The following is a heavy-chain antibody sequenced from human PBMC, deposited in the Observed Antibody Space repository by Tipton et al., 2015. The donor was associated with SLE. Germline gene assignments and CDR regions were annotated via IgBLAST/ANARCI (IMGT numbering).Heavy chain of an antibody. CDR2: VYPTNGDT. CDR3: VREHNFYDF. CDR1: GYTFSVYF. V-gene: IGHV1-2*02. J-gene: IGHJ4*02. Sequence: QLVQSGAEVKKPGASVKVSCETSGYTFSVYFIHWVRQAPGQGLEWMGWVYPTNGDTRYAEKFQGRVTMTRDTSVNTVYLELNRLRSDDTATYFCVREHNFYDFWGQGTLVTVSS.